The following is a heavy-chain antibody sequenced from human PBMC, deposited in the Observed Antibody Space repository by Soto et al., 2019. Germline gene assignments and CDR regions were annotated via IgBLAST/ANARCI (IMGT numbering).Heavy chain of an antibody. CDR2: ISGSGGST. V-gene: IGHV3-23*01. D-gene: IGHD3-9*01. J-gene: IGHJ5*02. CDR3: AKGGYDILTGYYRGNWFDP. CDR1: GFTFSSYA. Sequence: GGSLRLSCVASGFTFSSYAMSWVRQAPGKGLEWVSAISGSGGSTYYADSVKGRFTISRDNSKNTLYLQMNSLRAEDTAVYYCAKGGYDILTGYYRGNWFDPWGQGTLVTVSS.